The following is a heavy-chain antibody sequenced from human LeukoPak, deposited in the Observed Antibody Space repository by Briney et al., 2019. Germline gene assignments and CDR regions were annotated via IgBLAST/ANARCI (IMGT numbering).Heavy chain of an antibody. J-gene: IGHJ6*03. V-gene: IGHV1-2*06. CDR3: AMWGVGANYYYYMDV. CDR2: INPNSGGT. CDR1: GYTFTGYY. Sequence: WASVKVSCKASGYTFTGYYMHLVRQAPGQGLEWMGRINPNSGGTNYAQKFQGRVTMTRDTSISTAYMELSRLRSDDTAVYYCAMWGVGANYYYYMDVWGKGTTVTVSS. D-gene: IGHD1-26*01.